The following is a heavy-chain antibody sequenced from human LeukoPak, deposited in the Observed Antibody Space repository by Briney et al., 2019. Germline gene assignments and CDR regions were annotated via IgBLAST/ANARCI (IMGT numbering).Heavy chain of an antibody. Sequence: GASVKVSCKASGYTFTSYGISWVRQAPGQGLEWMGWINPNSGGTNYAQKFRGRVTMTRDTSISTAYMELSRLRSDDTAVYYCARVQSYYYYYMDVWGKGTTVTVSS. CDR2: INPNSGGT. CDR1: GYTFTSYG. V-gene: IGHV1-2*02. CDR3: ARVQSYYYYYMDV. J-gene: IGHJ6*03.